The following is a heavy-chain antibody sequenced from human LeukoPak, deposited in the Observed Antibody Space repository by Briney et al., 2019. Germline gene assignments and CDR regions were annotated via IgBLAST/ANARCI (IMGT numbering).Heavy chain of an antibody. D-gene: IGHD2-15*01. CDR2: ISFDGSNK. J-gene: IGHJ4*02. CDR1: GFTFSNYP. Sequence: GGSLRLSCAASGFTFSNYPMHWVRQAQGKGLEWVAVISFDGSNKYYADSVKGRFTISRDTSRNTLNLQMNSLRAEDTAVYYCARVRHCSDSSCSGVLDYWGQGTLVIVSS. CDR3: ARVRHCSDSSCSGVLDY. V-gene: IGHV3-30*04.